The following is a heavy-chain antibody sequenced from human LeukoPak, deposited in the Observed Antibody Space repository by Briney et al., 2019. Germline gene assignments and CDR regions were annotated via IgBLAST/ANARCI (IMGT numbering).Heavy chain of an antibody. V-gene: IGHV3-21*01. Sequence: GGSLRLSCAASGFTLSSYSMNWVRQAPGKGLEWVSSISSSSSYIYYADSVKGRFTISRDNAKNSLYLQMNSLRGEDTAVYYCARQRKAAAGNWFDPWGQGTLVTVSS. CDR3: ARQRKAAAGNWFDP. CDR1: GFTLSSYS. CDR2: ISSSSSYI. J-gene: IGHJ5*02. D-gene: IGHD6-13*01.